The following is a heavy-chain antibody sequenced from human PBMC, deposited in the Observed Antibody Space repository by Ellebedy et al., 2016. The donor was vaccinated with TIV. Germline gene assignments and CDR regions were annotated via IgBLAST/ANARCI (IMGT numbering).Heavy chain of an antibody. J-gene: IGHJ6*02. CDR3: ARPWGLYEDDTNMDV. CDR2: TYYRSQWNN. Sequence: SQTLSLTXAISGDRVSNNSAARNWIRQSPSRGLEWLGRTYYRSQWNNDYALSVKSRITINPDTSKNQFSLHLNSMTPEDTAVYYCARPWGLYEDDTNMDVWGQGTTVTVSS. V-gene: IGHV6-1*01. D-gene: IGHD5/OR15-5a*01. CDR1: GDRVSNNSAA.